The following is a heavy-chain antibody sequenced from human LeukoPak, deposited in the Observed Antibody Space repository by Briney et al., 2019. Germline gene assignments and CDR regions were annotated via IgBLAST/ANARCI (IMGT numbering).Heavy chain of an antibody. D-gene: IGHD6-19*01. CDR3: ARQVGQSGWYGGEKNNYFDY. J-gene: IGHJ4*02. Sequence: PSETLSLTCTVSGGSISSSSYYWGWIRQPPGKGLEWIGSIYYSGSTYYNPSLKSRVTISVDTSKNQFSLKLSSVTAADTAVYYCARQVGQSGWYGGEKNNYFDYWGQGTLVTVSS. CDR1: GGSISSSSYY. V-gene: IGHV4-39*01. CDR2: IYYSGST.